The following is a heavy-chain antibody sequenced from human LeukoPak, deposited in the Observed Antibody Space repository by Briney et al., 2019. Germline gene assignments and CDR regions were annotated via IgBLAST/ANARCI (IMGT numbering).Heavy chain of an antibody. Sequence: PSETLSLTCTVSGGSISSSSYYWGWIRQPPGKGLEWIGSIYYSGSTYYNPSLKSRVTISVDTSKNQFSLKLSSVTAADTAVYYCARVGGLGDGYTDFDYWGQGTLVTVSS. CDR1: GGSISSSSYY. CDR2: IYYSGST. CDR3: ARVGGLGDGYTDFDY. J-gene: IGHJ4*02. V-gene: IGHV4-39*07. D-gene: IGHD5-24*01.